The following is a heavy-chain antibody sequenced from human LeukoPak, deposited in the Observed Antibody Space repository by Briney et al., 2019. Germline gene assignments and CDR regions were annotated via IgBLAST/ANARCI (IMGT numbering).Heavy chain of an antibody. J-gene: IGHJ6*03. V-gene: IGHV1-2*02. CDR2: INPNSGGT. D-gene: IGHD4-11*01. Sequence: GASVKVSCKASGYTFTGYYMHWVRQAPGQGLEWMGWINPNSGGTNYAQKFQGRVTMTRDTSISTAYMELSRLRSDDTAVYYCARDQMTTVLGYYYYYMDVWGKGTTVTVSS. CDR1: GYTFTGYY. CDR3: ARDQMTTVLGYYYYYMDV.